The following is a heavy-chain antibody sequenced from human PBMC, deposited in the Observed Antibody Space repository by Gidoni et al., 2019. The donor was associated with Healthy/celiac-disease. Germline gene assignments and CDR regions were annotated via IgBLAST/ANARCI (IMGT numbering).Heavy chain of an antibody. CDR2: IWYDGSNK. D-gene: IGHD2-21*02. V-gene: IGHV3-33*01. Sequence: QVQLVESGGGVVQPGRSLRLSCAASGFTFSSSGMHGVRQAPGKGLEWVAVIWYDGSNKYYADSVKGRFTISRDNSKNTLYLQMNSLRAEDTAVYYCARDGSPTYCGGDCYSQYYYGMDVWGQGTTVTVSS. CDR1: GFTFSSSG. J-gene: IGHJ6*02. CDR3: ARDGSPTYCGGDCYSQYYYGMDV.